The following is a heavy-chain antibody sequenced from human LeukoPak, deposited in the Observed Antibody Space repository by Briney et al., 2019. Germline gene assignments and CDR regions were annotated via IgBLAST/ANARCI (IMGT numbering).Heavy chain of an antibody. CDR1: GFTFSSYA. J-gene: IGHJ4*02. CDR3: AKGPDCSSTSCYARRFSFAY. D-gene: IGHD2-2*01. V-gene: IGHV3-23*01. CDR2: ISGSGGST. Sequence: WGSLRLSCAASGFTFSSYAMSWVRQAPGKGLEWVSAISGSGGSTYYADSVKGRFTISRDNSKNTLYLQMNSLRAEDTAVYYCAKGPDCSSTSCYARRFSFAYWGQGTLVTVSS.